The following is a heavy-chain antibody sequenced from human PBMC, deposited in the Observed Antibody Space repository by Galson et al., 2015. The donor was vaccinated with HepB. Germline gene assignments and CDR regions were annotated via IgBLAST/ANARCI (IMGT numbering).Heavy chain of an antibody. D-gene: IGHD3-9*01. J-gene: IGHJ4*02. V-gene: IGHV3-23*01. CDR1: GFTFSSCA. CDR3: AKGSYDILTGYYAPAY. Sequence: SLRLSCAASGFTFSSCAMSWVRQAPLKGLEWVSAISGTGGTTYYADSVKGRFTISRDNSKNTLYLQMNSLRAEDTAIYYCAKGSYDILTGYYAPAYWGQGTLVTVSS. CDR2: ISGTGGTT.